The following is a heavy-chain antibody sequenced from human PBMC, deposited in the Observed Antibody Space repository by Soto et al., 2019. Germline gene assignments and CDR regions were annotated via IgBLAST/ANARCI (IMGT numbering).Heavy chain of an antibody. Sequence: GGSLRLSCAASGFTFSTYAMSWVRQAPGKGLEWVSTISSSGGNTYYTDSVKGRFTISRDNFKNTLYLQMNSLRAEDTAIYYCAKRPTSTGFGDPFDIWGQGTMVTVSS. J-gene: IGHJ3*02. CDR1: GFTFSTYA. CDR3: AKRPTSTGFGDPFDI. D-gene: IGHD3-10*01. CDR2: ISSSGGNT. V-gene: IGHV3-23*01.